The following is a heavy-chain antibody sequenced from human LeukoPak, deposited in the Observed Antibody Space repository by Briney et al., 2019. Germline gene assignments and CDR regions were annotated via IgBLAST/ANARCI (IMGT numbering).Heavy chain of an antibody. V-gene: IGHV4-4*07. CDR1: GGSIRTYY. Sequence: SETLSLTCTVSGGSIRTYYWSWVRQPAGEGLEWIGRIYTTGSTTYNPSLKSRVTVSLDTSKNQFSLNLSSVTAADTAVYYCATTRSTVTTATVLDYWGQGTLVTVSS. CDR3: ATTRSTVTTATVLDY. D-gene: IGHD4-17*01. J-gene: IGHJ4*02. CDR2: IYTTGST.